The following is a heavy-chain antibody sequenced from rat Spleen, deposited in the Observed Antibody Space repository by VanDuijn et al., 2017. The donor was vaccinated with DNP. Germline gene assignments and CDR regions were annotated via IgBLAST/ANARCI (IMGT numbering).Heavy chain of an antibody. CDR2: ISYDGGRT. D-gene: IGHD1-12*03. CDR1: GFSFSDFY. CDR3: ATSGYGYDGYPFAY. V-gene: IGHV5-20*01. J-gene: IGHJ3*01. Sequence: EVQVVESGGGLVQPGRSLKLSCAASGFSFSDFYMAWVRQAPTKGLEWVASISYDGGRTYYRDSVKGRFTISRDNAEGSLYLQMDSLRSEDTATYYCATSGYGYDGYPFAYWGQGTLVTVSS.